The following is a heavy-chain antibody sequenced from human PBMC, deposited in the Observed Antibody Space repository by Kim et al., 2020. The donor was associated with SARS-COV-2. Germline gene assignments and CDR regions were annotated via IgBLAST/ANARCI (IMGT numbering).Heavy chain of an antibody. V-gene: IGHV1-24*01. CDR1: GYTLTELS. Sequence: ASVKVSCKVSGYTLTELSMHWVRQAPGKGLEWMGGFDPEDGETIYAQKFQGRVTMTEDTSTDTAYMELSSLRSEDTAVYYCATAVVGGRNYYYYYGMDVWGQGTTVTVSS. CDR3: ATAVVGGRNYYYYYGMDV. CDR2: FDPEDGET. D-gene: IGHD1-26*01. J-gene: IGHJ6*02.